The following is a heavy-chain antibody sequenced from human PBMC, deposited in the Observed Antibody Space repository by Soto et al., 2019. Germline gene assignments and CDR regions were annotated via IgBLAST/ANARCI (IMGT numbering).Heavy chain of an antibody. CDR1: GFSLSTRGMC. D-gene: IGHD6-6*01. Sequence: ASRLTLVNPTQTLTLTCTFAGFSLSTRGMCVSWIRQPPGKALEWLARIDWDDDKYYSTSLKTRLTISKDTSKNQVVLTMTNMDPVDTASYYCARMSTATRPYFDYWGQGTLVTVSS. J-gene: IGHJ4*02. V-gene: IGHV2-70*11. CDR3: ARMSTATRPYFDY. CDR2: IDWDDDK.